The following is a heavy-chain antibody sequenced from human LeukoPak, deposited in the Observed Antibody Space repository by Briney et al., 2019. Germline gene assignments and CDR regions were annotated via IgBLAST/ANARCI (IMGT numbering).Heavy chain of an antibody. Sequence: GESLKISCKGLGYSFTAHWIAWVRQMPGKGLEWMGVIHPDDSDIRYSPSFQGQVTISADKSISTAFLQWSRLEASDTAMYFCARSDYWSYAMNVWGQGTTVTVSS. CDR1: GYSFTAHW. CDR2: IHPDDSDI. CDR3: ARSDYWSYAMNV. D-gene: IGHD5-12*01. V-gene: IGHV5-51*01. J-gene: IGHJ6*02.